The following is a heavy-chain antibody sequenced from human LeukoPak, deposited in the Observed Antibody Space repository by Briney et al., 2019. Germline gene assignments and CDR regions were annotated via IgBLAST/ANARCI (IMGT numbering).Heavy chain of an antibody. V-gene: IGHV4-38-2*02. J-gene: IGHJ5*02. CDR3: ARGSTGDQGWLDP. Sequence: SETLSLTCTVSGYSISSGYYWGWIRQPPGKGLEWIGSIYHSGSTYYNPSLKSRVTISVDTSKNQFSLKLSSVTAADTAVYYCARGSTGDQGWLDPWGQGTLVTVSS. CDR1: GYSISSGYY. CDR2: IYHSGST. D-gene: IGHD7-27*01.